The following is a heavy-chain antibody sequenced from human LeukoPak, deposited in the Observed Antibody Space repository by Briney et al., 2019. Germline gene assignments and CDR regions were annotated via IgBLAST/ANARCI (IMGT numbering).Heavy chain of an antibody. D-gene: IGHD3-22*01. CDR3: ASKWFS. Sequence: GGSLRLSCAASGFTFSNYEMHWVRQAPGKGLEWVSVISSSATGTNYGDSVKGRFTISRDNANNSLYLQMNSLRAEDTAVYYCASKWFSWGRGTLVTVSS. V-gene: IGHV3-48*03. J-gene: IGHJ4*02. CDR1: GFTFSNYE. CDR2: ISSSATGT.